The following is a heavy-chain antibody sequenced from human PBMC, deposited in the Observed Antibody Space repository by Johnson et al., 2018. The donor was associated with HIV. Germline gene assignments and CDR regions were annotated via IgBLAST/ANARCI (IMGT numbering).Heavy chain of an antibody. CDR1: GFTFSSYW. CDR3: ARVEQQLWLRGAFDI. Sequence: VQLVESGGGLVQPGGSLRLSCAASGFTFSSYWMSWVRQAPGKGLEWVANIKQDGSEKYYVDSVKGRFSISRDNAKNSLYLQMNSLRAEDTAVYYCARVEQQLWLRGAFDIWGQGTMVTVSS. J-gene: IGHJ3*02. V-gene: IGHV3-7*01. CDR2: IKQDGSEK. D-gene: IGHD5-18*01.